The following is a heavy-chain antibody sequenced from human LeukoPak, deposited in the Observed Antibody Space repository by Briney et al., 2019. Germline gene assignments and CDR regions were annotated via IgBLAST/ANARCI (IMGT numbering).Heavy chain of an antibody. Sequence: SVKVSCKASGYTFTSYDINWVRQATGQGLEWMGWMNPNSGNTGYAQKLQGRVTMTTDTSTSTAYMELRSLRSDDTAVYYCARDARYNWFDPWGQGTLVTVSS. V-gene: IGHV1-8*01. CDR1: GYTFTSYD. J-gene: IGHJ5*02. CDR3: ARDARYNWFDP. CDR2: MNPNSGNT.